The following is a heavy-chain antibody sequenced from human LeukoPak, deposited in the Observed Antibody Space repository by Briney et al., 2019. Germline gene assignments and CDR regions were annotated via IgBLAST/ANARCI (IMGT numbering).Heavy chain of an antibody. J-gene: IGHJ6*02. V-gene: IGHV4-4*07. D-gene: IGHD2-2*01. CDR1: GGSISSYY. CDR3: AREGTVREPAADHYYTMDV. CDR2: IYTRGST. Sequence: PSETLSLTCTVSGGSISSYYWSWIRQPAGRGLEWIGRIYTRGSTNYNPSLKRRVTMSVVTSKNQFSLNLNSVSAADTAVYYSAREGTVREPAADHYYTMDVWGQGTTVTVSS.